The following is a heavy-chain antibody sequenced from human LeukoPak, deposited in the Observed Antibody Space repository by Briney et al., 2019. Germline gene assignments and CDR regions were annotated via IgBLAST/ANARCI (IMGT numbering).Heavy chain of an antibody. V-gene: IGHV1-69*02. CDR1: GGTFTSYT. D-gene: IGHD1-26*01. Sequence: ASVKVSCKASGGTFTSYTISWVRQAPGQGLEWMGRIIPILGIANYAQKFQGRVTITADKSTSTAYMELSSLRSEDTAAYYCARTPGIVGATYYWGQGTLVTVSS. CDR2: IIPILGIA. CDR3: ARTPGIVGATYY. J-gene: IGHJ4*02.